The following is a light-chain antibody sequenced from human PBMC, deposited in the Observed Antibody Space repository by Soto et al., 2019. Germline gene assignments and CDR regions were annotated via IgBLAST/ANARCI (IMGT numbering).Light chain of an antibody. J-gene: IGKJ1*01. Sequence: DIQVTQSPSTLSASVGDRVTITCGASQSIGTWLAWYQQKPGKAPKLQIFDASTLESGVPSRFSGSGSGTEFTLTITSLQPDDFATYYCQQYNNSSEAFGQGTKVDIK. V-gene: IGKV1-5*01. CDR1: QSIGTW. CDR3: QQYNNSSEA. CDR2: DAS.